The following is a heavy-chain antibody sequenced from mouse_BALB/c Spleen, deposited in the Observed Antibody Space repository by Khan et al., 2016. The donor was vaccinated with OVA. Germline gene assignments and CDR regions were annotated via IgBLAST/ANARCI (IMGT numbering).Heavy chain of an antibody. Sequence: QLQQSGAELAKPGASVKMSCKASGYTFTTYWMHWVKQRPGQGLEWIGYINPTSDYTDYNEKFKDKATLSADKSSSTAYMQLSSLTSEDSAVYYCARDRIDYWGQGTTLTVSS. CDR3: ARDRIDY. V-gene: IGHV1-7*01. CDR2: INPTSDYT. J-gene: IGHJ2*01. CDR1: GYTFTTYW.